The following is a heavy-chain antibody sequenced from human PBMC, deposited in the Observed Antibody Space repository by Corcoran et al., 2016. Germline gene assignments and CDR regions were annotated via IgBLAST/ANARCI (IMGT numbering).Heavy chain of an antibody. J-gene: IGHJ5*02. CDR2: IYYSGST. V-gene: IGHV4-39*01. Sequence: QLQLQESGPGLVKPSETLSLTCTVSGGSISSSSYYWGWIRQPPGKGLEWIGSIYYSGSTYYNPSLKSRVTISVDTSKNQFSLKLSSVTAADTAVYYWAGHFGSNIAAARRGGWFDPWGQGTLVTVSS. CDR3: AGHFGSNIAAARRGGWFDP. D-gene: IGHD6-13*01. CDR1: GGSISSSSYY.